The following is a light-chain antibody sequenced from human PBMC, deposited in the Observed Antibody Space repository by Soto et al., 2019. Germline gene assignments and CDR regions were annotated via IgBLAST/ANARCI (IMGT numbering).Light chain of an antibody. V-gene: IGLV1-40*01. Sequence: QSVLPQPPSVSGAPGQRVTISCTGSSSNIGEGYDVHWYQQLPGTAPKLRIYGNSNRPSGVPDRFSGSKSGTSASLAITGLQGEDVADYCCQSYDSSLSGPYVFGTGTKLTVL. CDR1: SSNIGEGYD. CDR3: QSYDSSLSGPYV. J-gene: IGLJ1*01. CDR2: GNS.